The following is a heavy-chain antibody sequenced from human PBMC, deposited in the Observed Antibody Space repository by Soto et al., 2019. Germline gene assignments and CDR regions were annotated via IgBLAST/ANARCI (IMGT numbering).Heavy chain of an antibody. CDR1: GFTFSSYG. D-gene: IGHD4-17*01. CDR2: ISYDGSNK. J-gene: IGHJ4*02. Sequence: QVQLVESGGGVVQPGRSLRLSCAASGFTFSSYGMHWVRQAPGKGLEWVAVISYDGSNKYYADSVKGRFTISRDNSKNTLYLQMNSLRAGDTAVYYCAKDLAGLITDTYGDVDYWGQGTLVTVSS. CDR3: AKDLAGLITDTYGDVDY. V-gene: IGHV3-30*18.